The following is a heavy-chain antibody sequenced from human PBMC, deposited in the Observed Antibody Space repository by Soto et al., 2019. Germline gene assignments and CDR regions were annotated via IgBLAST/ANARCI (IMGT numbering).Heavy chain of an antibody. CDR1: GYTFTSYG. V-gene: IGHV1-18*01. J-gene: IGHJ5*02. Sequence: QVQLVQSGAEVKKPGASVKVSCKASGYTFTSYGISWVRQATGQGLEWMGWISAYNGNTNYAQKLQGRVTMTTDTSTSTAYMELRSLRSDDTAVYYCARDRGITIFGVVIPFDPWGQGTLVTVSS. D-gene: IGHD3-3*01. CDR3: ARDRGITIFGVVIPFDP. CDR2: ISAYNGNT.